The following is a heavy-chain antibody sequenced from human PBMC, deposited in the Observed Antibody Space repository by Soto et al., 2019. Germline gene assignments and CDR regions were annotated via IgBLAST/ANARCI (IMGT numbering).Heavy chain of an antibody. CDR1: GGSFSGYY. Sequence: SETLSLTCAVYGGSFSGYYWSWIRQPPGKGLKWIGEINHSGSTNYNPPPKSRVTISVDTSKNQFSLKLSSVTAADTAVYYCARVAPGSGWYRPLTYFQHWGQGTLVTVSS. V-gene: IGHV4-34*01. CDR2: INHSGST. CDR3: ARVAPGSGWYRPLTYFQH. J-gene: IGHJ1*01. D-gene: IGHD6-19*01.